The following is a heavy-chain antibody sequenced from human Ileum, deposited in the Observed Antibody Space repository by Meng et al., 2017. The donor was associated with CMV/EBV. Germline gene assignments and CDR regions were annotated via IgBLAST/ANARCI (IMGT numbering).Heavy chain of an antibody. D-gene: IGHD1-7*01. Sequence: LSWAASGFPFSRFAMHWVRQVPGKGLESVTFLSYDSTTKFYADSVKGRFTISRDNSNNILYLQMDSLRTEDTAVYYCARRTGTTIDFWGQGTLVTVSS. CDR1: GFPFSRFA. CDR3: ARRTGTTIDF. V-gene: IGHV3-30*04. CDR2: LSYDSTTK. J-gene: IGHJ4*02.